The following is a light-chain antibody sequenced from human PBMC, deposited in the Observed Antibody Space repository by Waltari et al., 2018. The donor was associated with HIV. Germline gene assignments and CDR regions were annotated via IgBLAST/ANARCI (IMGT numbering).Light chain of an antibody. V-gene: IGKV1-9*01. Sequence: DILLTQSPPFLSASVGDRVTISCRASQGIRNYLAWFQQKPGRAPKLLLFGATTLHTGVPSRFSGSGSGTQFTLTINGLQPEDFATYYCQQHNTYPLTFGPGTRVDVK. CDR3: QQHNTYPLT. CDR2: GAT. J-gene: IGKJ3*01. CDR1: QGIRNY.